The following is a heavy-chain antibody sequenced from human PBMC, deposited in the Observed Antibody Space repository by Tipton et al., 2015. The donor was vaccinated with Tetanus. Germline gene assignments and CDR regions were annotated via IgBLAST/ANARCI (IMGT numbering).Heavy chain of an antibody. V-gene: IGHV4-4*07. Sequence: TLSLTCTVSGGSVSSYYWTWFLQPPGKSLEWIGFVSSSGNSNYSPSLTGRVSMSLDTSKQQFSLSLTSATAADTAVYYCARGWSECSSWSCSPFDYWGQRALVLLSS. J-gene: IGHJ4*02. CDR2: VSSSGNS. CDR3: ARGWSECSSWSCSPFDY. D-gene: IGHD2-2*01. CDR1: GGSVSSYY.